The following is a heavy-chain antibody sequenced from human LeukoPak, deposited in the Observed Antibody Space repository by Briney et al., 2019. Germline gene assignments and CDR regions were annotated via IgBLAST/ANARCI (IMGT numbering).Heavy chain of an antibody. J-gene: IGHJ4*02. CDR2: ISGRGGST. Sequence: PGGSLRLSCAASGFTFSSYAMSWVRQAPGKGLEWVSAISGRGGSTYYADSVKGRFTISRDNSKNTLYLQMNSLRAEDTAVYYCAKDRYCSSTSCGDFDYWGQGTLVTVSS. V-gene: IGHV3-23*01. CDR3: AKDRYCSSTSCGDFDY. D-gene: IGHD2-2*01. CDR1: GFTFSSYA.